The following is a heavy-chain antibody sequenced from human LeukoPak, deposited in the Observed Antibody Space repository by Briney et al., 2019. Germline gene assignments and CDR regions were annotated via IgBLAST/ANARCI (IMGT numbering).Heavy chain of an antibody. CDR2: FDPEDGET. V-gene: IGHV1-24*01. CDR3: ATGTSSWDDY. Sequence: ASVKVSCXVSGYTLTELSMHWVRQAHGKGLEWMGGFDPEDGETIYAQKFQGRVTMTEDTSTDTAYMELSSLRSEDTAVYYCATGTSSWDDYWGQGTLVTVSS. CDR1: GYTLTELS. J-gene: IGHJ4*02. D-gene: IGHD6-13*01.